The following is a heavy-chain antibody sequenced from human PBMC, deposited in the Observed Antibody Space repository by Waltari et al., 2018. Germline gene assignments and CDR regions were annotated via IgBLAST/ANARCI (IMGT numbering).Heavy chain of an antibody. V-gene: IGHV3-48*03. CDR3: ARVYYGSGTFDY. CDR1: GSALISYD. Sequence: VQLVESVGCLVQLGESLRLAWAGAGSALISYDVHLTRQAPGKGLELFSDISSSGSTIYYADSVKGRFTISRDNAKNSLYLQMNSLRAEDTAVYYCARVYYGSGTFDYWGQGTLVTVSS. D-gene: IGHD3-10*01. J-gene: IGHJ4*02. CDR2: ISSSGSTI.